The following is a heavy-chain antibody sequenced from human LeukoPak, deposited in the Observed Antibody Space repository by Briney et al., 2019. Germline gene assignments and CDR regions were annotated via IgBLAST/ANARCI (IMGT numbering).Heavy chain of an antibody. V-gene: IGHV3-7*01. D-gene: IGHD2-8*01. Sequence: PGGSLRLSCAASGFTFSIYWRSWVRQTPGKGLEWVANIKQDGSEKYYVDSVKGRFIISRDNAKNSLYLQMNSLRAEDTAVYYCVTYKYCTNGVCYFFDNWGQGTLVTVSS. CDR3: VTYKYCTNGVCYFFDN. CDR1: GFTFSIYW. CDR2: IKQDGSEK. J-gene: IGHJ4*02.